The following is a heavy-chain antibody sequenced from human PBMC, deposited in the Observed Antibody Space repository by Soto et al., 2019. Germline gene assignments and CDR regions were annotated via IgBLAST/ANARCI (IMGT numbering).Heavy chain of an antibody. CDR1: GGSISSYY. J-gene: IGHJ5*02. CDR3: ATEDYSSSWSNWFDP. V-gene: IGHV4-59*01. Sequence: PSETLSPTCTVSGGSISSYYWSWIRQPPGKGLEWIGYIYYSGSTNYNPSLKSRVTISVDTSKNQFSLKLSSVTAADTAVYYCATEDYSSSWSNWFDPWGQGTLVKVSS. CDR2: IYYSGST. D-gene: IGHD6-13*01.